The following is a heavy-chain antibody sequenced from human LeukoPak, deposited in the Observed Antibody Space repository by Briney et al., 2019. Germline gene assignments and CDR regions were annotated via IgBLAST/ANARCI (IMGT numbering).Heavy chain of an antibody. Sequence: PGGSLRLSCAASGFTVSSNYMSWVRQAPGKGLEWVSVIYSGGSTYYADSVKGRFTISRDNSKNTLYLQMNSPRAEDTAVYYCARGPPYYYDSSGYLDYWGQGTLVTVSS. D-gene: IGHD3-22*01. CDR2: IYSGGST. CDR1: GFTVSSNY. V-gene: IGHV3-66*01. J-gene: IGHJ4*02. CDR3: ARGPPYYYDSSGYLDY.